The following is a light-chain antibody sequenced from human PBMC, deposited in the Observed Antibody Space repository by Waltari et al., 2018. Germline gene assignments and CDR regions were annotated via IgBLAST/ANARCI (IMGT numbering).Light chain of an antibody. V-gene: IGKV3-15*01. CDR2: GAS. J-gene: IGKJ1*01. Sequence: EIVMTQSPATLSVSPGERATLSCRASQSVRSNLAWYQQKPGQAPRLLIYGASTRATGIPARFSGSGSGTEFTLTINSLQSEDFAVYYCQQYNNWPRTFGQGTKVEIK. CDR1: QSVRSN. CDR3: QQYNNWPRT.